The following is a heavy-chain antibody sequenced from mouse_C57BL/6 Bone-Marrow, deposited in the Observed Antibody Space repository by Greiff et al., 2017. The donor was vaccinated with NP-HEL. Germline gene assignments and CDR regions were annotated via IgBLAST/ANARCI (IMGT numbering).Heavy chain of an antibody. CDR2: ISSNSSNYAT. V-gene: IGHV10-3*01. CDR1: GFTFNTYA. D-gene: IGHD2-3*01. Sequence: EVQRVESGGGLVQPKGSLKLSCAASGFTFNTYAMHWVRQAPGKGLEWVARISSNSSNYATYYADSVKDRFTISRDDYQTMLSQPMNNLRTEDTAMYYCVRGWLLSFAYWGQGTRVTVSA. J-gene: IGHJ3*01. CDR3: VRGWLLSFAY.